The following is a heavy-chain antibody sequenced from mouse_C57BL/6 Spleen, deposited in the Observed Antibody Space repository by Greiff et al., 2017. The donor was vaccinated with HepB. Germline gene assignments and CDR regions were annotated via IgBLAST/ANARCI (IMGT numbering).Heavy chain of an antibody. CDR1: GYTFPSYW. V-gene: IGHV1-69*01. Sequence: QVQVQQPGAELVMPGASVKLSCKASGYTFPSYWMHWVKQRPGQGLEWIGEIDPSDSYTNYNQKFKGKSTLTVDKSSSTAYMQLSSLTSEDSAVYYCPQGLSTFPFDYWGQRTPPSVSP. CDR3: PQGLSTFPFDY. J-gene: IGHJ2*01. CDR2: IDPSDSYT.